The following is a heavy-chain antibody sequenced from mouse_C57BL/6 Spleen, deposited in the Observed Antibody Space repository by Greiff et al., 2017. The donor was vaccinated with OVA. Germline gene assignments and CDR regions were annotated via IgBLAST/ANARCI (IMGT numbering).Heavy chain of an antibody. V-gene: IGHV5-17*01. CDR2: ISSGSSTI. CDR3: ARRNYGSGYFDY. CDR1: GFTFSDYG. J-gene: IGHJ2*01. D-gene: IGHD1-1*01. Sequence: EVKLQESGGGLVKPGGSLKLSCAASGFTFSDYGMHWVRQAPEKGLEWVAYISSGSSTIYYADTVKGRFTISRDNAKNTLFLQMTSLRSEDTAMYYCARRNYGSGYFDYWGQGTTLTVSS.